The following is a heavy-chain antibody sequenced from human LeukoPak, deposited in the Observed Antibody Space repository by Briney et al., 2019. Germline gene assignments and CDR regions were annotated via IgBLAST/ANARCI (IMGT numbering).Heavy chain of an antibody. Sequence: GGSLRLSCAASGFTFSSYAMSWVRQAPGKGLEWVSAINGSGSSTYYADSVKGRFTISRDNSKNTLYLQMNSLRAEDTAVYYCASQRAVGATYAFDIWGQGKLVTVSS. J-gene: IGHJ3*02. V-gene: IGHV3-23*01. CDR2: INGSGSST. D-gene: IGHD1-26*01. CDR1: GFTFSSYA. CDR3: ASQRAVGATYAFDI.